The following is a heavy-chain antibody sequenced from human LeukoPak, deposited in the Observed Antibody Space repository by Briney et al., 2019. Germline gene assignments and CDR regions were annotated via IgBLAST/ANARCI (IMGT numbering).Heavy chain of an antibody. CDR3: AKDSHYYGSGSYPYFDY. V-gene: IGHV3-30*18. D-gene: IGHD3-10*01. CDR2: ISYDGSNK. Sequence: PGGSLRLSCAASGFTFSSYGMHWVRQAPGKGLEWVAVISYDGSNKYYADSVKGRFTISRDNSKNTLYLQMNSLRAEDTAVYYCAKDSHYYGSGSYPYFDYWGQGTLVTVSS. CDR1: GFTFSSYG. J-gene: IGHJ4*02.